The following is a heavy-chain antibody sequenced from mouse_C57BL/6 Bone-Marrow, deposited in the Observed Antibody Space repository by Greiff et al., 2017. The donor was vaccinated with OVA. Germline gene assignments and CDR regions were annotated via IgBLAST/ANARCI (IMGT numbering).Heavy chain of an antibody. CDR2: ISDGGSYT. Sequence: EVQGVESGGGLVKPGGSLKLSCAASGFTFSSSAMSWVRQTPEKRLEWVATISDGGSYTYYPDNVQGRFTISRDNAKNNLYLQMSHLKSEDTAMYYCARRDGYYGNQGYAMDYWGQGTSVTVSS. D-gene: IGHD2-1*01. CDR3: ARRDGYYGNQGYAMDY. CDR1: GFTFSSSA. V-gene: IGHV5-4*01. J-gene: IGHJ4*01.